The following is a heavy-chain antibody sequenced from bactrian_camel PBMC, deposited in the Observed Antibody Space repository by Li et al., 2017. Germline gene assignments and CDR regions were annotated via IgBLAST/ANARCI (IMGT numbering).Heavy chain of an antibody. D-gene: IGHD1*01. CDR1: GRSSRC. CDR3: AAQPAPGYCDIVETDFDY. CDR2: LDVFGENT. Sequence: HVQLVESGGGSVQAGGSLRLSCKYSGRSSRCKGWFRQAPGKERERVASLDVFGENTYYADSVKGRFTISEEQWQSTVYLQMNSLKPEDTAMYYCAAQPAPGYCDIVETDFDYWGQGTQVTVS. V-gene: IGHV3-3*01. J-gene: IGHJ6*01.